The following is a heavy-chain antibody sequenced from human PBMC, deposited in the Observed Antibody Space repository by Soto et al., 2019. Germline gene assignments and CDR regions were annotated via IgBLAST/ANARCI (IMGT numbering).Heavy chain of an antibody. CDR1: GFTFSSYA. CDR2: ISGSGGST. CDR3: AKDRHPDGIWTFDF. V-gene: IGHV3-23*01. Sequence: GGSLRLSCAASGFTFSSYAMTWVRQASGKGLEWVSAISGSGGSTYYADSVKGRFTISRDNSKNTLYLQMNSLRAEDTAIYYCAKDRHPDGIWTFDFWGQGTLVTVSS. J-gene: IGHJ4*02. D-gene: IGHD3-9*01.